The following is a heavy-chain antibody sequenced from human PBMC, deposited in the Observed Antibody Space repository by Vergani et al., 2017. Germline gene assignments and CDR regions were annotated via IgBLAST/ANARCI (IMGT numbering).Heavy chain of an antibody. CDR2: LSTTGGA. D-gene: IGHD6-13*01. V-gene: IGHV4-59*02. J-gene: IGHJ5*02. CDR3: ARDTHSWQRADR. Sequence: QVKLQESGPGLVKPSETLSLTCTVSGASVNSYYWSWIQQPPGKGLEWIGSLSTTGGATNASNHPSLKSRVSISVDTSKSQFSLRLTSVTAADSAIYYCARDTHSWQRADRWGQGLLVSVSS. CDR1: GASVNSYY.